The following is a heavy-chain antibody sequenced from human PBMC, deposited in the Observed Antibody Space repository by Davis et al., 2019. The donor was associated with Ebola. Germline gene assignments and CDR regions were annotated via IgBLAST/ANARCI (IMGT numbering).Heavy chain of an antibody. V-gene: IGHV3-73*01. CDR3: TSGSNPRGGLNDY. CDR2: IRSKANRYAT. J-gene: IGHJ4*02. Sequence: GESLKISCAASGFTFSGSAMHWVRQASGKGLEWVGRIRSKANRYATAYAASVKGRFTISRDDSKNTAYLQMNSLKTEDTAVYYCTSGSNPRGGLNDYWGQGTLVTVSS. D-gene: IGHD4-11*01. CDR1: GFTFSGSA.